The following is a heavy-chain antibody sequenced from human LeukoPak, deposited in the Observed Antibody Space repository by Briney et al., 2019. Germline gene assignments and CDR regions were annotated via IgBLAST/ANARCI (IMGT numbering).Heavy chain of an antibody. Sequence: PSETLSLTCTVSGGSISNYFWSWIRQPPGKGLEWIGEINHSGSTNYNPSLKSRVTISVDTSKNQFSLKLSSVTAADTAVYYCARVRISQYCSSTSCYRRGYYFDYWGQGTLVTVSS. V-gene: IGHV4-34*01. CDR3: ARVRISQYCSSTSCYRRGYYFDY. D-gene: IGHD2-2*02. J-gene: IGHJ4*02. CDR2: INHSGST. CDR1: GGSISNYF.